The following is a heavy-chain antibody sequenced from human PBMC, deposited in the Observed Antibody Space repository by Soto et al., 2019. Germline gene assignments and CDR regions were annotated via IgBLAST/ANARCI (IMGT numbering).Heavy chain of an antibody. V-gene: IGHV3-53*01. D-gene: IGHD2-21*01. CDR3: ARDPFKPCGGRFSGD. CDR1: GFIVSRNY. J-gene: IGHJ1*01. CDR2: IYNEDRT. Sequence: LRLSCAVSGFIVSRNYMNWVRQAPGKGLEWVSIIYNEDRTYYTDSVKGRFTISRDNSKNTVYLQMNSLKSEDTAIYYCARDPFKPCGGRFSGDWGQGTLVTVSS.